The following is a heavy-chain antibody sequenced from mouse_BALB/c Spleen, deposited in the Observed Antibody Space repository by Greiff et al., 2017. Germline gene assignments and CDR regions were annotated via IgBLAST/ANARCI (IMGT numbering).Heavy chain of an antibody. J-gene: IGHJ3*01. D-gene: IGHD2-3*01. CDR2: IYPGDGDT. Sequence: QVQLQQSGAELARPGASVKLSCKASGYTFTSYWMQWVKQRPGQGLEWIGAIYPGDGDTRYTQKFKGKATLTADKSSSTAYMQLSSLASEDSAVYYCAMGNDGSPFAYWGQGTLVTVSA. CDR3: AMGNDGSPFAY. CDR1: GYTFTSYW. V-gene: IGHV1-87*01.